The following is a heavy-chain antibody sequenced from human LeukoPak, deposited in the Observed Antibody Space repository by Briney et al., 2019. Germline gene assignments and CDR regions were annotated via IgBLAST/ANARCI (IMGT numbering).Heavy chain of an antibody. CDR1: KFTFSHFG. CDR2: IWNDGSNQ. Sequence: PGGSLRLSCAASKFTFSHFGMHWVRQAPGKGLEWVAVIWNDGSNQYYAESVKGRFTVSRDNSQNMAYLQMNSLRPEDTAVYYCAKDAQRGFDYSNSLENWGQGTLVTVSS. J-gene: IGHJ4*02. CDR3: AKDAQRGFDYSNSLEN. V-gene: IGHV3-33*06. D-gene: IGHD4-11*01.